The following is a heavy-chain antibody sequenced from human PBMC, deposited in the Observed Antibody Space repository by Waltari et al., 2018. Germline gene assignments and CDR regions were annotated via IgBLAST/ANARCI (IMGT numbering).Heavy chain of an antibody. CDR3: AKVLSGSYASDAFDI. CDR2: ISGRGGST. J-gene: IGHJ3*02. CDR1: GFTFSSYA. D-gene: IGHD1-26*01. Sequence: EVQLLESGGGLVQPGGSLRLSCAASGFTFSSYAMSWVRQAPGKGLEWVAAISGRGGSTYYADSVKGRFTISRDNSKNTLYLQMNSLRAEDTAVYYCAKVLSGSYASDAFDIWGQGTMVTVSS. V-gene: IGHV3-23*01.